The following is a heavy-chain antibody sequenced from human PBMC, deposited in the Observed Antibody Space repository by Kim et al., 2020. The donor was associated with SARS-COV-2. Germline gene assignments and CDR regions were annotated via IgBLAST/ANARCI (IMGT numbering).Heavy chain of an antibody. V-gene: IGHV4-61*01. CDR3: ARFRGYYFDY. CDR1: GGSVSSGSYY. Sequence: SETLSLTCTVSGGSVSSGSYYWSWIRQPPGKGLEWIGYIYYSGRTNYNPSLKSRVTISVDTSKNQFSLKLSSVTAAETAVYYCARFRGYYFDYWGQGTLV. CDR2: IYYSGRT. J-gene: IGHJ4*02. D-gene: IGHD1-26*01.